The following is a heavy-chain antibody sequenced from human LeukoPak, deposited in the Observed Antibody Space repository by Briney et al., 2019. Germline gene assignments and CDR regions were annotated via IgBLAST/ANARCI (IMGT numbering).Heavy chain of an antibody. CDR3: AKDREVLLWFGELLYYFDY. CDR1: GXTFSSYA. V-gene: IGHV3-23*01. CDR2: ISGSGGST. D-gene: IGHD3-10*01. Sequence: PGGSLRLSCAASGXTFSSYAMSWVRQAPGKGLEWVSAISGSGGSTYYADSVKGRFTISRDNSKNTLYLQMNSLRAEDTAVYYCAKDREVLLWFGELLYYFDYWGQGTLVTVSS. J-gene: IGHJ4*02.